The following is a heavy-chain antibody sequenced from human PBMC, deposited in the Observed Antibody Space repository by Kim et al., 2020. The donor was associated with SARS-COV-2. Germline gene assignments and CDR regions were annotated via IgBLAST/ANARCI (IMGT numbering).Heavy chain of an antibody. Sequence: GGSLRLSCAASGFTFSSRAMTWVRQAPGKGLEWVAIITYDGSKKFYADSAKGRFTISRDNSKNTLYLQMNSLRGEDTAVYYCAKTGSGWYFDYWGQGTLVTLSS. D-gene: IGHD6-19*01. J-gene: IGHJ4*02. V-gene: IGHV3-30*18. CDR1: GFTFSSRA. CDR3: AKTGSGWYFDY. CDR2: ITYDGSKK.